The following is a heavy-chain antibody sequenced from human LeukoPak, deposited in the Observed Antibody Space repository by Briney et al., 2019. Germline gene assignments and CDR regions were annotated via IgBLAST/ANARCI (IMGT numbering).Heavy chain of an antibody. Sequence: ASVKVSCKASGYTFTSYGISWVRQAPGQGLEWMGWISAYNGSTNYAQKLQGRVTMTTDTSTSTAYMELRSLRSDDTAVYYCARDDLAAAGAYYYYGMDVWGKGTTVTVSS. V-gene: IGHV1-18*04. CDR1: GYTFTSYG. CDR2: ISAYNGST. D-gene: IGHD6-13*01. J-gene: IGHJ6*04. CDR3: ARDDLAAAGAYYYYGMDV.